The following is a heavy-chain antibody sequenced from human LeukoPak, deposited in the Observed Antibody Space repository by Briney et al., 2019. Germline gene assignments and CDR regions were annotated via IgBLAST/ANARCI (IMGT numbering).Heavy chain of an antibody. V-gene: IGHV3-21*06. D-gene: IGHD2-15*01. CDR2: MSSGSRYI. J-gene: IGHJ4*02. CDR3: ARDRPTGASRVFVVQ. CDR1: GFSFSTYA. Sequence: GGSLRLSCTASGFSFSTYAMTWVRQAPGKGLEWISSMSSGSRYIYYADSVWGRFTISRDNTKNSLYLLMNNLRAEDTAIYYCARDRPTGASRVFVVQWGQGTPVTVSS.